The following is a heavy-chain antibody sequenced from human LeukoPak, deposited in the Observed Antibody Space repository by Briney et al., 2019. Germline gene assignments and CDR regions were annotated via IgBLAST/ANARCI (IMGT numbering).Heavy chain of an antibody. J-gene: IGHJ5*02. CDR3: ARDYCSSTSCYTGNNWFDP. D-gene: IGHD2-2*02. V-gene: IGHV3-23*01. Sequence: GGSLRLSCAASGFTFSSYAMSWVRQAPGKGLEWVSAISGSGGSTYYADSVKGRFTISRDNSKNTLYLQMNSLRAEDTAVYYCARDYCSSTSCYTGNNWFDPWGQGTLVTVSS. CDR1: GFTFSSYA. CDR2: ISGSGGST.